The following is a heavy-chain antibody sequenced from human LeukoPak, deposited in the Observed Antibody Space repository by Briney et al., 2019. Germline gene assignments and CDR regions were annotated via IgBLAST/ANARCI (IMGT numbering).Heavy chain of an antibody. CDR2: IHYSGST. CDR1: GGFISSDY. D-gene: IGHD2-8*01. V-gene: IGHV4-59*08. Sequence: PSETLSLTCTVSGGFISSDYWSWIRQPPGKGLEWIANIHYSGSTNFNPSLKSRASISVDKSKTQFSLKLSSVTAADTAVYYCARQAVIMPTDMGGPWFDPWGRGTLVAVAS. CDR3: ARQAVIMPTDMGGPWFDP. J-gene: IGHJ5*02.